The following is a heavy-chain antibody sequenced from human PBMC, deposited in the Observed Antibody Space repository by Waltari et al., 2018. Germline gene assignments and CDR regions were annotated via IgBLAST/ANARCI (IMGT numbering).Heavy chain of an antibody. D-gene: IGHD6-19*01. CDR3: ARAGAWYAFDI. CDR2: IHHSGST. J-gene: IGHJ3*02. V-gene: IGHV4-34*01. Sequence: QVQLQQWGAGLLKPSEPLSRTFSEYGGSFSGYYWSWIRQPPGKGLEWIGEIHHSGSTNYNPSLKSRVSISIDTSKNQFSLKLSSVTAADTAVYYCARAGAWYAFDIWGQGTMVTVSS. CDR1: GGSFSGYY.